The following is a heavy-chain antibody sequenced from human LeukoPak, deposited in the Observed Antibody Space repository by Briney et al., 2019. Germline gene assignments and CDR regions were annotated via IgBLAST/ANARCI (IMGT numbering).Heavy chain of an antibody. J-gene: IGHJ6*02. CDR1: GFIFSGYG. D-gene: IGHD3-10*01. CDR2: PSYDGGNK. V-gene: IGHV3-30*18. Sequence: GRSLRLSCAVSGFIFSGYGMHWVRQAPGKGLEWVAVPSYDGGNKTHADTLRGRFTISRDNSKTTLYLQMNTLRAEDTAVYYCAKASKEQLVRGEYYYGMDVWGQGTTVTVSS. CDR3: AKASKEQLVRGEYYYGMDV.